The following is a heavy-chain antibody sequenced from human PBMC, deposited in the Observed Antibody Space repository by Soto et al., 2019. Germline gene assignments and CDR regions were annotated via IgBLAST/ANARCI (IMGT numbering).Heavy chain of an antibody. CDR3: ARDGPGGFNLHS. J-gene: IGHJ4*02. CDR1: GGSISSSW. CDR2: ISHSGST. D-gene: IGHD5-12*01. V-gene: IGHV4-4*02. Sequence: QVQLQESGPGLVKPSETLSLTCAVSGGSISSSWWSWVRQPPGKGLEWIGEISHSGSTNYNPSLKSRVTISVDKSKNQISLNLNSVTAADTAVYYCARDGPGGFNLHSWVQGTLVTVSS.